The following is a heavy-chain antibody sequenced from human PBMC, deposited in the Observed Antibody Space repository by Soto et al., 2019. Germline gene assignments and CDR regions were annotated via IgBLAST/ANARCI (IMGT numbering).Heavy chain of an antibody. CDR3: ARALLSHSYDSGGYDSYFHAMDV. V-gene: IGHV1-69*06. Sequence: SVKVSCKASGGTFSSLDINWVRQAPGQGLEWMGGIIPISETTNYAQIFQGRVSIVADKSTSTAYMELSRLRSEDTAVCYCARALLSHSYDSGGYDSYFHAMDVWGQGTPVTVSS. CDR2: IIPISETT. D-gene: IGHD3-22*01. CDR1: GGTFSSLD. J-gene: IGHJ6*02.